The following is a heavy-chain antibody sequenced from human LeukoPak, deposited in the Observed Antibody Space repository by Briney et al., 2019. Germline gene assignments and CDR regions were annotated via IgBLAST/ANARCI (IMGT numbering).Heavy chain of an antibody. J-gene: IGHJ3*02. CDR1: GFTFSSYA. CDR2: ISYDGSNK. Sequence: GGSLRLSCAASGFTFSSYAMPWVRQAPGKGLEWVAVISYDGSNKYYADSVKGRFTISRDNSKNTLYLQMNSLRAEDTAVYYCARDRLVKYYDAFDIWGQGTMVTVSS. CDR3: ARDRLVKYYDAFDI. D-gene: IGHD2/OR15-2a*01. V-gene: IGHV3-30-3*01.